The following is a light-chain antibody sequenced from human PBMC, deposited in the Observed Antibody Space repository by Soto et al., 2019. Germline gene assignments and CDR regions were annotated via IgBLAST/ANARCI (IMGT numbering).Light chain of an antibody. CDR1: LSITEK. V-gene: IGKV3-15*01. Sequence: IVMTQSPDTLSVSPGERATLSCRASLSITEKVVWYQQKSGQAPRLLIYGAFTRAAGVPARFSGSGSGTEFTLTISSLQSEDSAVYFCQQYANWPKTFGQGTKVEIK. CDR2: GAF. CDR3: QQYANWPKT. J-gene: IGKJ1*01.